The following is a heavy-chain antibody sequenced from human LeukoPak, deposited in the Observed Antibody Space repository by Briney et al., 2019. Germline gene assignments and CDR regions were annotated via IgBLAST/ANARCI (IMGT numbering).Heavy chain of an antibody. CDR2: ISSSGSTI. V-gene: IGHV3-11*01. CDR1: GFTFSDYY. Sequence: PGGSLRLSCAASGFTFSDYYMSWIRQAPGKGLEWVSYISSSGSTIYYADSVKGRFTISRDNAKNSLYLQMNSLRAEDTAVYYCARDLEGYCSSTSCYTDWFDPWGQGTLVTVSS. CDR3: ARDLEGYCSSTSCYTDWFDP. J-gene: IGHJ5*02. D-gene: IGHD2-2*02.